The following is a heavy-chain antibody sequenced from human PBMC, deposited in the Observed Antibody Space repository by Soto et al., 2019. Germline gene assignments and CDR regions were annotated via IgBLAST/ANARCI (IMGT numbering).Heavy chain of an antibody. J-gene: IGHJ4*02. V-gene: IGHV1-8*01. D-gene: IGHD3-10*01. CDR3: ARGLSMVRGAAEAY. Sequence: QVQLVQSGAEVKKPGASVKVSCKASGYTFTSYDINWVRQPTGQGLEWMGWMNPNSANTGYAQKFQGRVTMTRNTXXSTAYMERSSLRSEDTAVYYCARGLSMVRGAAEAYWGQGTLVTVSS. CDR1: GYTFTSYD. CDR2: MNPNSANT.